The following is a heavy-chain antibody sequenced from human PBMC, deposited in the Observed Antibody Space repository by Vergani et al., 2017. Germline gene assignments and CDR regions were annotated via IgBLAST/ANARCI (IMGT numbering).Heavy chain of an antibody. Sequence: QVQLVQSGAEVKKPGASVKVSCKASGYTFTSYYMHWVRQAPGQGLEWMGIINPSGGSTSYAQKFQGRVTMTRDTSTSTVYMELSSLRSEDTAVYYCASSGYHTGVDYWGQGTLVTVSS. CDR3: ASSGYHTGVDY. D-gene: IGHD3-22*01. CDR1: GYTFTSYY. V-gene: IGHV1-46*01. CDR2: INPSGGST. J-gene: IGHJ4*02.